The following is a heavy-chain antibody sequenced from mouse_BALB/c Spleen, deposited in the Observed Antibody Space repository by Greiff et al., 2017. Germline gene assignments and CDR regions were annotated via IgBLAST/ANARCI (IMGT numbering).Heavy chain of an antibody. J-gene: IGHJ4*01. CDR3: ARAYYYGSSYDAMDY. CDR1: GYSFTGYF. D-gene: IGHD1-1*01. V-gene: IGHV1-20*02. Sequence: VQLKQSGPELVKPGASVKISCKASGYSFTGYFMNWVMQSHGKSLEWIGRINPYNGDTFYNQKFKGKATLTVDKSSSTANMELRSLASEDSAVYYCARAYYYGSSYDAMDYWGQGTSVTVSS. CDR2: INPYNGDT.